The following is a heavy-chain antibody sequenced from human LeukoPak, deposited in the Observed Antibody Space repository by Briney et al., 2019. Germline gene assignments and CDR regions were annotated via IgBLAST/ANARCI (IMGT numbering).Heavy chain of an antibody. CDR2: IYPGDSDT. Sequence: IIYPGDSDTRYSPSFQGQVTISADKSISTAYLQWSSLKASDTAMYYCARHVDRDGYNLFDYWGQGTLVTVSS. D-gene: IGHD5-24*01. V-gene: IGHV5-51*01. CDR3: ARHVDRDGYNLFDY. J-gene: IGHJ4*02.